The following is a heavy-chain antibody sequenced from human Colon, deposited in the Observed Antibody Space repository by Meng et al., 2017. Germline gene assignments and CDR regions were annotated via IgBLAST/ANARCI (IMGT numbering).Heavy chain of an antibody. J-gene: IGHJ4*02. CDR2: LSYDGSNK. CDR1: GFTFSSYA. Sequence: GGSLRLSCAASGFTFSSYAMHWVRQGPGEGLEWVALLSYDGSNKYYADSVKGRFTISRDNSKNTLYLQISSLRAEETALYYCAREAWGGTYGGPWFFDYWGQGTLVTVSS. D-gene: IGHD1-26*01. CDR3: AREAWGGTYGGPWFFDY. V-gene: IGHV3-30*15.